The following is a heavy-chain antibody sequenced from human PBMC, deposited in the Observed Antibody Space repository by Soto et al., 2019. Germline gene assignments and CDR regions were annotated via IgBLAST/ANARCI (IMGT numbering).Heavy chain of an antibody. CDR2: ISAYKGDT. V-gene: IGHV1-18*01. D-gene: IGHD3-16*02. Sequence: QVQLVQSGAEVKKPGASVKVSCKASGYIFIRYGISWVREAPGQGLEWMGWISAYKGDTNYAQKVQGRVTMTTDTSTSTASMEVRSLRFDDTAVYYCARTSYVWGSYRSDDALDIWGQGTMVTVSS. CDR1: GYIFIRYG. J-gene: IGHJ3*02. CDR3: ARTSYVWGSYRSDDALDI.